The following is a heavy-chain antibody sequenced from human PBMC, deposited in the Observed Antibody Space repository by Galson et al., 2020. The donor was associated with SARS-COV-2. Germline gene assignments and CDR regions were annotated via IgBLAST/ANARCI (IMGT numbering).Heavy chain of an antibody. CDR2: ISYDGSNK. CDR1: GFTFSSSG. Sequence: GESLKISCAASGFTFSSSGMHWVRQAPGKGPEWVAVISYDGSNKYYADSVKGRFTISRDNSKNTLYLQMNSLSAEDTAVYYCVGAVADGYYYYYGMDVWGQGTTVTVSS. J-gene: IGHJ6*02. D-gene: IGHD6-19*01. CDR3: VGAVADGYYYYYGMDV. V-gene: IGHV3-30*03.